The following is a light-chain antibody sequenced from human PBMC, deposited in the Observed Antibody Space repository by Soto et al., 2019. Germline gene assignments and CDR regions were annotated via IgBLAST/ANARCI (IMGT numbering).Light chain of an antibody. CDR1: QSVADN. Sequence: EVVITQSPATLSVSPGERVTLSCRSSQSVADNLAWFQQKPGQGPRLLIYGASARATGIPARFSGSGSETDFTLTVSSLRSEDAAVYYCQQYNYCPLTFGQGTLLEIK. CDR3: QQYNYCPLT. J-gene: IGKJ5*01. V-gene: IGKV3-15*01. CDR2: GAS.